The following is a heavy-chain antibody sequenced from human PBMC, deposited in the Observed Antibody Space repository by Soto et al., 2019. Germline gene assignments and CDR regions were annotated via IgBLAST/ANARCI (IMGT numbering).Heavy chain of an antibody. Sequence: GGSLRLSCAASGFTFSSYWMSWFRQAPGKGLEWVANIKRDGSEIYSVDSVKGRFTISRDNAENSLYLQMNSLRVEDTAVYYCARLWLQVAAFDVWGQGTAFTV. CDR1: GFTFSSYW. CDR2: IKRDGSEI. V-gene: IGHV3-7*03. J-gene: IGHJ3*01. CDR3: ARLWLQVAAFDV. D-gene: IGHD6-19*01.